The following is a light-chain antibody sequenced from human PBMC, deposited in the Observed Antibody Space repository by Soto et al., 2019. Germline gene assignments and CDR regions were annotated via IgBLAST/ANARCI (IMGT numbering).Light chain of an antibody. CDR1: QTISSW. CDR2: DAS. V-gene: IGKV1-5*01. Sequence: DIQMTQSPSTLSGSVGDRVTITCRASQTISSWLAWYQQKPGKAPKLLIYDASSLESGVPSRFSGSGSGTDFTLTISGLEPEDFVVYYCQQRANWPTLTFGGGTKVDI. CDR3: QQRANWPTLT. J-gene: IGKJ4*01.